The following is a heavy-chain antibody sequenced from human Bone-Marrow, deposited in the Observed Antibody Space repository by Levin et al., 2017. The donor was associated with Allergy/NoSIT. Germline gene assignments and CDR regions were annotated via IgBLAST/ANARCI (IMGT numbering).Heavy chain of an antibody. CDR1: GGSIRSYY. CDR2: IFYSGST. CDR3: TRSSYGDYPIDY. D-gene: IGHD4-17*01. J-gene: IGHJ4*02. Sequence: SQTLSLTCTVSGGSIRSYYWSWIRQSPGKGLEWIGYIFYSGSTDYNPSLKNRVTISVDTSKNQFSLKLSSVTAADSAVYYCTRSSYGDYPIDYWGQGTLVTVSS. V-gene: IGHV4-59*01.